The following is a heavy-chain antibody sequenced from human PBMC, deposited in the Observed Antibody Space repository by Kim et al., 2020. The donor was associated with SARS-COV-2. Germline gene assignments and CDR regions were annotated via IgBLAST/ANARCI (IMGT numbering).Heavy chain of an antibody. CDR3: ARGLGYGDYSTPP. J-gene: IGHJ5*02. D-gene: IGHD4-17*01. Sequence: YAQQFQCRVTMTSDTSTSTVYIELSSLRSEDTAVYYCARGLGYGDYSTPPWGQGTLVTVSS. V-gene: IGHV1-46*01.